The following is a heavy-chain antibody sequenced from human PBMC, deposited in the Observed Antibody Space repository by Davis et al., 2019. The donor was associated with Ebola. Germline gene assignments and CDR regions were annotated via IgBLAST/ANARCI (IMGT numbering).Heavy chain of an antibody. Sequence: AASVKVSCKASGFTFTSSAVQWVRQARGQRLEWIGWIVVGSGNTNYAQKFQERVTITRDMSTSTAYMELSSLRSEDTAVYYCARESSSHHDAFDIWGQGTMVTVSS. D-gene: IGHD2-2*01. V-gene: IGHV1-58*01. CDR2: IVVGSGNT. CDR3: ARESSSHHDAFDI. J-gene: IGHJ3*02. CDR1: GFTFTSSA.